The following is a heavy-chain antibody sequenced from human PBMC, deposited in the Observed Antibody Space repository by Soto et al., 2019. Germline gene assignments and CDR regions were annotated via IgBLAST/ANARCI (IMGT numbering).Heavy chain of an antibody. J-gene: IGHJ4*02. CDR1: EYSFSSYA. Sequence: QIQLVQSGAEVKKPGASVKVSCKASEYSFSSYAISWVRQAPGQGLEWMGWINPYNENTNYAQKLQGRISMTTDTSTSTAYMELRSLRFDDTATYYCVRDAVTTPGLGFDYWGQGTLVTVSS. V-gene: IGHV1-18*01. CDR3: VRDAVTTPGLGFDY. CDR2: INPYNENT. D-gene: IGHD4-17*01.